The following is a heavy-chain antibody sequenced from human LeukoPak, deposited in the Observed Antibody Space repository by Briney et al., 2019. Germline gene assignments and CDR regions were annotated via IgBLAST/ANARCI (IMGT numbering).Heavy chain of an antibody. V-gene: IGHV3-23*01. Sequence: GGSLRLSCAASGFTFSSYAMNWVRQAPGKGLEWVSAITGSGGRTYYADSVKGRFTISRDNSKNTLYLQMNSLRAEDTAVYYCARDLYRIVVVPHYFDYWGQGTLVTVSS. CDR2: ITGSGGRT. D-gene: IGHD3-22*01. J-gene: IGHJ4*02. CDR3: ARDLYRIVVVPHYFDY. CDR1: GFTFSSYA.